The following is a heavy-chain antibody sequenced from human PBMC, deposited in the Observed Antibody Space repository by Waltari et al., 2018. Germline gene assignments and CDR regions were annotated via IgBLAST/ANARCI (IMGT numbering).Heavy chain of an antibody. Sequence: EVQLVQSGAEVKKPGATVKISCKASGYTFTDYYMHWVQQAPGKGLEWMGRVDPEDGETIYAEKFQGRVTITADTSTDTAYMELSSLRSEDTAVYYCATDGIAAAGTEYNWFDPWGQGTLVTVSS. CDR1: GYTFTDYY. J-gene: IGHJ5*02. CDR2: VDPEDGET. CDR3: ATDGIAAAGTEYNWFDP. D-gene: IGHD6-13*01. V-gene: IGHV1-69-2*01.